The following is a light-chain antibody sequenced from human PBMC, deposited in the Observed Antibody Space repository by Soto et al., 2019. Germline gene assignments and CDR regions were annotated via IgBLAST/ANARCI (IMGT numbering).Light chain of an antibody. CDR3: SSYTSSSTPHDV. V-gene: IGLV2-14*01. CDR2: EVS. Sequence: QSALTQPASVSGSPGQSITISCTGTSSDVGGYNYVSWYQQHPGKAPKLMIYEVSNRPSGVSNRYSGSKSGNTASLTISGLQAEDEADYYCSSYTSSSTPHDVFGTGTKVTVL. J-gene: IGLJ1*01. CDR1: SSDVGGYNY.